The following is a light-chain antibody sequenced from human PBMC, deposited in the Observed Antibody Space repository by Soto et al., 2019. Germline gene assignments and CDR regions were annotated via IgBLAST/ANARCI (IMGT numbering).Light chain of an antibody. V-gene: IGKV3-20*01. J-gene: IGKJ2*01. CDR2: GAS. CDR3: QQYGNSPYT. CDR1: QSVRSTY. Sequence: DIVLTQSPGTLSLSPGERATLSCRASQSVRSTYLAWYRQKPGQAPRLLIYGASSRATGIPDRFSGRGSGTDFTLTISRLEPEDFAVYYCQQYGNSPYTFGQGTKLEIK.